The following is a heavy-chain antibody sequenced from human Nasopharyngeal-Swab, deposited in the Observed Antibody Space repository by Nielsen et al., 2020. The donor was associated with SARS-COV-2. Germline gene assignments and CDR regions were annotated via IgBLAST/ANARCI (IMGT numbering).Heavy chain of an antibody. Sequence: GESLKISCKGSGYSFTAYWIGWVRQMPGKGLEWMGIIYPGDSDTRYSPSFQGQVTISADKSISTAYLQWSSLKASDTAIYYCARHHFPRGDYYGMDVWGQGTTVTVSS. CDR1: GYSFTAYW. J-gene: IGHJ6*02. CDR2: IYPGDSDT. D-gene: IGHD2-15*01. CDR3: ARHHFPRGDYYGMDV. V-gene: IGHV5-51*01.